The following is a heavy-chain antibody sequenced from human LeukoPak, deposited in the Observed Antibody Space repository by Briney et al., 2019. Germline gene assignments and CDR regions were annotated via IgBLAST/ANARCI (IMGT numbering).Heavy chain of an antibody. D-gene: IGHD3-22*01. CDR2: FDPEDGET. J-gene: IGHJ4*02. CDR1: GYTLTELS. Sequence: ASVKVSCKVSGYTLTELSMHWVRQAPGKGLEWMGGFDPEDGETIYAQKFQGRVTMTEDTSTDTAYMELSSLRSEGTAVYYCATRYLYYYDSSGYFYWGQGTLVTVSS. V-gene: IGHV1-24*01. CDR3: ATRYLYYYDSSGYFY.